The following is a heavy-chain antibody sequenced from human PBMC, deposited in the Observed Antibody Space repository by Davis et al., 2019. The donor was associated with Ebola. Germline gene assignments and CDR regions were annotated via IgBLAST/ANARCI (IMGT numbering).Heavy chain of an antibody. CDR2: ISSSGSTI. D-gene: IGHD1-7*01. CDR1: GSTFSDYY. Sequence: GESLKISCAASGSTFSDYYMSWIRQAPGKGLEWVSYISSSGSTIYYADSVKGRFTISRDNAKNSLYLQMNSLRAEDTAVYYCARQVWNFDNWFDPWGQGTLVTVSS. V-gene: IGHV3-11*01. J-gene: IGHJ5*02. CDR3: ARQVWNFDNWFDP.